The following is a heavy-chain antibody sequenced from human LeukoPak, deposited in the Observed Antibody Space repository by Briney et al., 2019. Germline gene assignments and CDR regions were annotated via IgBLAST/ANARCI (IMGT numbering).Heavy chain of an antibody. V-gene: IGHV1-8*01. Sequence: ASVKVSCKASGYTFSSYDINWVRQATGQGLEWMGWMSPNSGNTGYAQKLQGRLIMTTNTSISTAYMELSSLTSEDTAMYYCARGRNERDLRLLLYWGQGTLVTVSS. D-gene: IGHD3-16*01. CDR1: GYTFSSYD. J-gene: IGHJ4*02. CDR2: MSPNSGNT. CDR3: ARGRNERDLRLLLY.